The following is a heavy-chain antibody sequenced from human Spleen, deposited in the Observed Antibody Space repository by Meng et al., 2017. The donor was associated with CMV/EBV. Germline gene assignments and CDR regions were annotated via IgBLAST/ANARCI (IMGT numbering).Heavy chain of an antibody. CDR1: RDTFSSYT. CDR3: AREPSVAGRGYFDY. D-gene: IGHD6-19*01. V-gene: IGHV1-69*05. J-gene: IGHJ4*02. Sequence: KASRDTFSSYTLNWVRQAPGQGLEWMGGIIPIFGTANYAQKFQGRVTITTDESTSTTYMELSSLRSEDTAVYYCAREPSVAGRGYFDYWGQGTLVTVSS. CDR2: IIPIFGTA.